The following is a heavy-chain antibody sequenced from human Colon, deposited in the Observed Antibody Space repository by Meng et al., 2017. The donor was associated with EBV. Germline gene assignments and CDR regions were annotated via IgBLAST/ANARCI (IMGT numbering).Heavy chain of an antibody. D-gene: IGHD6-19*01. CDR3: ARVSSGWDYFDY. CDR1: GGSVSSGGYY. Sequence: QVQLQESGPGLVKPSQTLSLHCTVSGGSVSSGGYYWTWIRQHPGKGLEWFGHIYYSGSTFYNPSLKRRVIISIDTSKNQFSLNLRSVTAADTAVYYCARVSSGWDYFDYWGQGTLVTVSS. CDR2: IYYSGST. V-gene: IGHV4-31*03. J-gene: IGHJ4*02.